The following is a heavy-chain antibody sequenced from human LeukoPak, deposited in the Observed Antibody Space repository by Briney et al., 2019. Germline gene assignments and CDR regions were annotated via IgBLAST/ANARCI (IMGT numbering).Heavy chain of an antibody. CDR3: ARVGELGYFDY. V-gene: IGHV3-74*01. J-gene: IGHJ4*02. CDR1: GFIFSSYW. Sequence: GGPLRLSCAASGFIFSSYWMHWVRQAPGRGLVGVSHINSVGGTTLYAASVKGRFTISRDNAKTTLYLQMNSLRAEDTAVYYCARVGELGYFDYWGQGTLVTVSS. CDR2: INSVGGTT. D-gene: IGHD7-27*01.